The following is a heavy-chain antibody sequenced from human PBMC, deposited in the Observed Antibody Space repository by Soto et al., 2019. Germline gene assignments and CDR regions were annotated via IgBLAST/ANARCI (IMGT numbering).Heavy chain of an antibody. Sequence: QVHLQESGPGLVKPSETLSLTCTVSGGSVSSPNYYWTWIRQPPGKGLEWIGFVYYSGSTNYYPSHNSRDTNSVDTSKNQFTLKLSSVTAADTAVYYCARALTPPMTQFFDLWGRGTLVTVSS. J-gene: IGHJ2*01. D-gene: IGHD2-21*02. CDR2: VYYSGST. CDR3: ARALTPPMTQFFDL. CDR1: GGSVSSPNYY. V-gene: IGHV4-61*01.